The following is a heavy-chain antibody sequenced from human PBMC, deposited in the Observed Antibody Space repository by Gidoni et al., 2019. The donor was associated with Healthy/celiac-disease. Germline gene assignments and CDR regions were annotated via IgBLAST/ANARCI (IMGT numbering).Heavy chain of an antibody. J-gene: IGHJ4*02. CDR1: GGTFSSYA. Sequence: QVQLVQSGAEVKKPGSSVKVSCKASGGTFSSYAISWVRQAPGQGLEWMGRIIPILGIANYAQKFQGRVTITADKSTSTAYMELSSLRSEDTAVYYCARDLVDTVTFDYWGQGTLVTVSS. D-gene: IGHD5-18*01. V-gene: IGHV1-69*04. CDR3: ARDLVDTVTFDY. CDR2: IIPILGIA.